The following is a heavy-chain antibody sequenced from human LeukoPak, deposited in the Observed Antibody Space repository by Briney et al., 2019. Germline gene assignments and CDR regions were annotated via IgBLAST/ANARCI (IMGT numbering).Heavy chain of an antibody. CDR1: GFFFNNYG. D-gene: IGHD6-19*01. V-gene: IGHV3-48*04. Sequence: GGSLRLSCAASGFFFNNYGMNWVRQAPGKGLAWVSYISSRSSAVHYADSVKGRFTISRDNAKNSLYLQMNSLRAEDTAVYYCARAQYNSGPDYWGQGTLVTVSS. J-gene: IGHJ4*02. CDR3: ARAQYNSGPDY. CDR2: ISSRSSAV.